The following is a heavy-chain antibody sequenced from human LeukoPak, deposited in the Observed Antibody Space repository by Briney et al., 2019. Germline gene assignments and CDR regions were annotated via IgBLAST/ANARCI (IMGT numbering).Heavy chain of an antibody. CDR3: ARIRITSDCHAMDV. V-gene: IGHV2-70*11. J-gene: IGHJ6*02. Sequence: SGPTLVNPTQTLTLTCSFSGFSLSTSGMCVSWIRQPPGKALEWLARIDWDDDEYYSTPLKTRLTISKDTSKNQVVLTMTNMDPVDTATYYCARIRITSDCHAMDVWGQGTTVTVSS. CDR2: IDWDDDE. D-gene: IGHD2-21*02. CDR1: GFSLSTSGMC.